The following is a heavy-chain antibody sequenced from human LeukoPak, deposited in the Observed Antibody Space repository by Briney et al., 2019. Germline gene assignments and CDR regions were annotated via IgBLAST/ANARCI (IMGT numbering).Heavy chain of an antibody. V-gene: IGHV3-23*01. Sequence: GGSLRLSCAASGFTFSSYAMSRVRQAPGKGLEWVSAISGSGGSTYYADSVKGRFTISRDNSKNTLYLQMNSLRAEDTAVYYCASQLAPRSYLDYWGQGTLVTVSS. CDR2: ISGSGGST. CDR3: ASQLAPRSYLDY. CDR1: GFTFSSYA. J-gene: IGHJ4*02. D-gene: IGHD6-6*01.